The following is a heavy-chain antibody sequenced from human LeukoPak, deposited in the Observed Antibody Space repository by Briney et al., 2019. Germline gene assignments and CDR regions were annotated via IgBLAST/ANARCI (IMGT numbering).Heavy chain of an antibody. V-gene: IGHV4-59*08. J-gene: IGHJ5*02. Sequence: SETLSLTCTVSGGSISSYYWSWIRQPPGKGLEWIGYMYYSGSTNYNPSLKSRVTISVDTSKNQFSLKLSSVTAADTAVYYCARLVSRNYGWFDPWGQGTLVTVSS. CDR1: GGSISSYY. CDR3: ARLVSRNYGWFDP. D-gene: IGHD1-7*01. CDR2: MYYSGST.